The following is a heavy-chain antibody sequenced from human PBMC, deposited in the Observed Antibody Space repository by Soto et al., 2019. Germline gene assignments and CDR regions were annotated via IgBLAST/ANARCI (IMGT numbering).Heavy chain of an antibody. Sequence: KPSETLSLTCAVYGGSFSPYYWSWVRKPQGKGLEWNWEIINSESRKYYQSLKSRVTISVETSKNQFSLQLNAVTAADTAVYYWSRERPTEGRWEFANYYGMDVWGQGTPVTVSS. V-gene: IGHV4-34*12. J-gene: IGHJ6*02. CDR3: SRERPTEGRWEFANYYGMDV. CDR2: IINSESR. CDR1: GGSFSPYY. D-gene: IGHD1-26*01.